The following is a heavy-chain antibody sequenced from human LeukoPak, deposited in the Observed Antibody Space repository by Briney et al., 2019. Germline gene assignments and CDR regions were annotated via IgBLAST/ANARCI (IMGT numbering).Heavy chain of an antibody. V-gene: IGHV3-53*01. CDR2: IYSGGST. Sequence: GGSLRLSCAASGFTVSSNYMSWVRQAPGKGLEWVSVIYSGGSTYYADFVKGRFTISRDNSKNTLYLQMNSLRAEDTAVYYCAREASTPSAYYFDYWGQGTLVTVSS. D-gene: IGHD4-11*01. J-gene: IGHJ4*02. CDR1: GFTVSSNY. CDR3: AREASTPSAYYFDY.